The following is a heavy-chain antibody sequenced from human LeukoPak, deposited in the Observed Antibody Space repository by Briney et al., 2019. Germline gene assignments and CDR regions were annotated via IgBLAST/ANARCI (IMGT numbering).Heavy chain of an antibody. CDR1: GFTFSSYS. CDR2: ISSSSSYI. D-gene: IGHD3-22*01. J-gene: IGHJ4*02. V-gene: IGHV3-21*01. CDR3: ARAHYYDSSGQLYY. Sequence: GGSLRLSCAASGFTFSSYSMNWVRQTPGKGLEWVSSISSSSSYIYYADSVKGRFTISRDNAKNSLYLQMNSLRAEDAAVYYCARAHYYDSSGQLYYWGQGTLVTVSS.